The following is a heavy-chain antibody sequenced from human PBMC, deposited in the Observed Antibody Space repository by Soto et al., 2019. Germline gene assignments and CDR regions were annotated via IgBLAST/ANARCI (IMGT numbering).Heavy chain of an antibody. J-gene: IGHJ5*02. D-gene: IGHD3-10*01. CDR1: GFTFSSYW. CDR3: ARGGYDAVVRGVMEDDWFDP. Sequence: GGSLRLSCAASGFTFSSYWMSWVRQAPGKGLEWVANIKQDGSEKYYVDSVKGRLTISRDNAKNSLYLQMNSLRAEDTAVYYCARGGYDAVVRGVMEDDWFDPWGQGTLVTVSS. V-gene: IGHV3-7*03. CDR2: IKQDGSEK.